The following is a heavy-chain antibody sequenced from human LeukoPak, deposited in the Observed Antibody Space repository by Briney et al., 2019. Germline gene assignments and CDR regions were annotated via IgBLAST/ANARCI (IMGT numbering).Heavy chain of an antibody. J-gene: IGHJ3*02. D-gene: IGHD3-10*01. CDR3: ASELNYGAFDI. V-gene: IGHV4-59*01. Sequence: PSETLSLTCTVSGGSISPYYWSWIRQPPGKGLEWIGYIYYSGSTNYNPSLNSRVTISVDTSKNQFSLKLTSVTAADTAVFYCASELNYGAFDIWGQGTMVTVS. CDR1: GGSISPYY. CDR2: IYYSGST.